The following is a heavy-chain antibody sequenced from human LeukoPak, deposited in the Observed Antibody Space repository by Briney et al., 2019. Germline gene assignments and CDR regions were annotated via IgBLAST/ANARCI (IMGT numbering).Heavy chain of an antibody. V-gene: IGHV7-4-1*02. D-gene: IGHD6-19*01. J-gene: IGHJ4*02. CDR1: GYTFTGTY. CDR3: ARDKGLAVAAPGY. Sequence: ASVKVSCAAPGYTFTGTYIHWLRPAPGLGLEWRGWINTNTGNPTYAQGFTGRFVFSLDTSVSTAYLQISSLKAEDTAVYYCARDKGLAVAAPGYWGQGTLVTVSS. CDR2: INTNTGNP.